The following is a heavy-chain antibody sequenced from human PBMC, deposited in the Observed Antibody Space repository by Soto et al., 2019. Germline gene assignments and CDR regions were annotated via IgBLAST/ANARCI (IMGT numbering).Heavy chain of an antibody. CDR1: GGSLSSYY. CDR3: ARDHHIVVDHNWFDP. CDR2: IYYSGST. J-gene: IGHJ5*02. D-gene: IGHD2-15*01. V-gene: IGHV4-59*01. Sequence: SETLSLTCVVSGGSLSSYYWSWIRQPPGKGLEWIGYIYYSGSTNYNPSLKSRVTISVDTSKNQFSLKLSSVTAADTAVYYCARDHHIVVDHNWFDPWGQGTLVTVSS.